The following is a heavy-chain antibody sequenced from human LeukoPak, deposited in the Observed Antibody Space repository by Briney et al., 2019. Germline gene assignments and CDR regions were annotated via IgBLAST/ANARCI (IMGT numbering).Heavy chain of an antibody. D-gene: IGHD5-18*01. CDR2: VIPIFGTA. CDR1: GGTFSSYA. CDR3: AREGGFGYSYGYAGAFDY. J-gene: IGHJ4*02. V-gene: IGHV1-69*05. Sequence: SVKVSCKASGGTFSSYAISWVRQAPGQGREWMGGVIPIFGTANYAQKFQGRVTITTDESTSTAYMELSSLRSEDTAVYYCAREGGFGYSYGYAGAFDYWGQGTLVTVSS.